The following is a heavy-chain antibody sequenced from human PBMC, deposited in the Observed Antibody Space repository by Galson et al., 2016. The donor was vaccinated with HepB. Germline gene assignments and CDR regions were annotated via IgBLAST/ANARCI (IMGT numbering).Heavy chain of an antibody. D-gene: IGHD4-17*01. V-gene: IGHV1-2*02. CDR1: GYSFTGYF. CDR2: IKPHSGGT. CDR3: AREFNRHTVTTFYYYGMDF. J-gene: IGHJ6*02. Sequence: SVKVSCKASGYSFTGYFIHWVRQAPGQGLEWMGLIKPHSGGTKYAQKFQGRVTLTRDTSTSTVYMELTSLRSDETAVYFCAREFNRHTVTTFYYYGMDFWGHGTTVTVSS.